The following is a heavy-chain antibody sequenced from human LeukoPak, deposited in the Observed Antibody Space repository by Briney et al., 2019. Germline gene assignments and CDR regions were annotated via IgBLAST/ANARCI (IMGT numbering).Heavy chain of an antibody. V-gene: IGHV4-38-2*02. D-gene: IGHD6-13*01. CDR3: ARRPSSSWPLDY. CDR2: IYHSGST. CDR1: GYSITSGYY. J-gene: IGHJ4*02. Sequence: SETLSLTCTVSGYSITSGYYWGWIRQPPGKGLEWIGNIYHSGSTHYNSSLKSRLTISVDTSKNQFSLKLISVTAADAAVYYCARRPSSSWPLDYWGQGTLVTVSS.